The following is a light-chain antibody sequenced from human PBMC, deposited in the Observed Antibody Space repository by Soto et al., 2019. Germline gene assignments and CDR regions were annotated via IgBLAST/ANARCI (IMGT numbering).Light chain of an antibody. Sequence: QSALTQPASVSGSPGQSITITCSGTISDVGGYNFVSWYQQHPGKAPKHIIYGDTKWPSGVYNRFSGSKSGNTASLTISGLKAEDEADNYCCSYAGSSTWVFGGGTKLTVL. CDR3: CSYAGSSTWV. CDR1: ISDVGGYNF. V-gene: IGLV2-23*01. J-gene: IGLJ3*02. CDR2: GDT.